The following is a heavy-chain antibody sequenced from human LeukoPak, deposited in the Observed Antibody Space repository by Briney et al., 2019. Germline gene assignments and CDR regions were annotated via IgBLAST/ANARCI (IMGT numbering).Heavy chain of an antibody. Sequence: PGGSLRLSCAASGFTFSNTWMNWVRQALEKGLEWVGRIKRIIDDGTTDYAAPVKGRFTVSRDDSINTLYLQMSSLKTEDTAVYYCAAQGGSGDLRYWGQGTLVTVSS. CDR1: GFTFSNTW. V-gene: IGHV3-15*01. CDR2: IKRIIDDGTT. CDR3: AAQGGSGDLRY. D-gene: IGHD4-17*01. J-gene: IGHJ4*02.